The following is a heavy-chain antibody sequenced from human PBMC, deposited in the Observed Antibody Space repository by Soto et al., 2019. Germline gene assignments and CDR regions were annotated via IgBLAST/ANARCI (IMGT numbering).Heavy chain of an antibody. D-gene: IGHD2-21*02. CDR1: GFTFGDYA. CDR2: IRSKAYGGKT. J-gene: IGHJ5*02. CDR3: TSYGGNSVWFDP. V-gene: IGHV3-49*03. Sequence: GGSLRLSCTASGFTFGDYAMSWFRQAPGKGLEWVGFIRSKAYGGKTEYAASVKGRFTISRDDSKSIAYLQMNSLKTEDTAVYYCTSYGGNSVWFDPWGQGTLVTVSS.